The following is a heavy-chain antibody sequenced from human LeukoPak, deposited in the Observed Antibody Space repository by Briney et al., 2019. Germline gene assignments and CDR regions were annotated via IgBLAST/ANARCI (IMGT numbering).Heavy chain of an antibody. V-gene: IGHV4-4*02. CDR1: GGSISSDNW. CDR3: ARERGYSYGPIDY. D-gene: IGHD5-18*01. J-gene: IGHJ4*02. CDR2: IYHSGSP. Sequence: PSETLSLTCAVSGGSISSDNWWSWVRQSPGKGLEWIGEIYHSGSPNYNPSLKSRVAISIDKSKNQFSLKLSSATAADTAVYFCARERGYSYGPIDYWGQGTLVTVSS.